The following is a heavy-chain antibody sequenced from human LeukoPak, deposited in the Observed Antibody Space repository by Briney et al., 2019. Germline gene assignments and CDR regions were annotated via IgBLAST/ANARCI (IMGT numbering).Heavy chain of an antibody. D-gene: IGHD4-17*01. Sequence: ASVKVSCKASGYTFTSYDINWVRQATGQVLEWMGWMNPNSGNTGYAHKFQGRVTITRNTSINTAYMELNSLRSEDTAVYYCARGLSHGDYSYYFDYWGQGTPVTVSS. V-gene: IGHV1-8*03. J-gene: IGHJ4*02. CDR1: GYTFTSYD. CDR2: MNPNSGNT. CDR3: ARGLSHGDYSYYFDY.